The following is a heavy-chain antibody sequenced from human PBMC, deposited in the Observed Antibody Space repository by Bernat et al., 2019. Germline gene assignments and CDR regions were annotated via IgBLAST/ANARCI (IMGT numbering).Heavy chain of an antibody. J-gene: IGHJ5*02. D-gene: IGHD3-10*01. CDR1: GGTFSSYT. CDR2: IIPILGIA. Sequence: QVQLVQSGAEVKKPGSSVKVSCKASGGTFSSYTISWVRQAPGQGLEWMGRIIPILGIANYAQKLKGRITITADKTTNTAYMELSSLRSEDTAVYYCARGTYYYGSGRGWFDPWGQGTLVTVSS. V-gene: IGHV1-69*02. CDR3: ARGTYYYGSGRGWFDP.